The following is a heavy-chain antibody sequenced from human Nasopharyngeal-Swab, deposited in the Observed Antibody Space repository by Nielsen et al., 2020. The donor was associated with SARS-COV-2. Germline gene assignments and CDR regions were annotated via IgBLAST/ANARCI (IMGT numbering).Heavy chain of an antibody. CDR2: IWYDGSNK. CDR1: GFTFSSYG. Sequence: SCAASGFTFSSYGMHWVRQAPGKGLEWVAVIWYDGSNKYYADSVKGRFTISRDNSKNTLYLQMNSLRAEDTAVYYCARDPSFEWYAFDIWGQGTMVTVSS. J-gene: IGHJ3*02. V-gene: IGHV3-33*01. CDR3: ARDPSFEWYAFDI. D-gene: IGHD2-8*01.